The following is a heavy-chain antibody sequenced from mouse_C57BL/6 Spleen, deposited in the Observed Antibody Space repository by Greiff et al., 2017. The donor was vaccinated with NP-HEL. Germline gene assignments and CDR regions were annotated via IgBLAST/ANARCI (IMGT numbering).Heavy chain of an antibody. CDR2: INPSNGGT. Sequence: VQLQQPGTELVKPGASVKLSCKASGYTFTSYWMHWVKQRPGQGLEWIGNINPSNGGTNYIEKFKSKGTLTVDKSSSTAYMQLSSLTSEDAAVYCCARTDYYGSSWYFDVWGTGTTVTVSS. J-gene: IGHJ1*03. CDR1: GYTFTSYW. D-gene: IGHD1-1*01. V-gene: IGHV1-53*01. CDR3: ARTDYYGSSWYFDV.